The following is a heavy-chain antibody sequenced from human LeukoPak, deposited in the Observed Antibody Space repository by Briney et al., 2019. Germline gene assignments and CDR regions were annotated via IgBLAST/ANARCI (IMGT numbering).Heavy chain of an antibody. Sequence: SVTVSCKASGFAFTSSAMQWVRQARGQRLERIGWIVVGSGNTNYAQKFQERVTITSDMSTSTDYMELSSLRSEDTAVYYCAAGSSWYSYYWGQGTLVTVSS. D-gene: IGHD6-13*01. J-gene: IGHJ4*02. V-gene: IGHV1-58*02. CDR1: GFAFTSSA. CDR2: IVVGSGNT. CDR3: AAGSSWYSYY.